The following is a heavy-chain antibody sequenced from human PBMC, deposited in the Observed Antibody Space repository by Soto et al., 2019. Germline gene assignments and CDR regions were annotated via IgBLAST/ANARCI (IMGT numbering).Heavy chain of an antibody. CDR2: TYYRSKWYN. V-gene: IGHV6-1*01. CDR3: ARDEMVRGVIYYYYMDV. Sequence: PSQTLSLTCAISGDSVSSNSAAWNWIRQSPSRGLEWLGRTYYRSKWYNDYAVSVKSRITINPDTSKNQFSLQLNSVTPEDTAVYYCARDEMVRGVIYYYYMDVWGKGTTVTVSS. J-gene: IGHJ6*03. D-gene: IGHD3-10*01. CDR1: GDSVSSNSAA.